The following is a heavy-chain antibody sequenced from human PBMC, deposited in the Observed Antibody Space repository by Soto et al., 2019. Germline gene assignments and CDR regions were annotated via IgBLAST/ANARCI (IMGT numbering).Heavy chain of an antibody. J-gene: IGHJ4*02. Sequence: QVQLVQSGAEVKKPGASVKVSCKASGYTFTGYYIHWVRQAPGQGLEWMGWVNPNSGGTNYAQKFQGGVTRTRDTSISTAYMELSRLRSDDTAVYYCVTSRVSIAVAGETEYYFDYWGQGTLVTVSS. CDR2: VNPNSGGT. V-gene: IGHV1-2*02. CDR1: GYTFTGYY. D-gene: IGHD6-19*01. CDR3: VTSRVSIAVAGETEYYFDY.